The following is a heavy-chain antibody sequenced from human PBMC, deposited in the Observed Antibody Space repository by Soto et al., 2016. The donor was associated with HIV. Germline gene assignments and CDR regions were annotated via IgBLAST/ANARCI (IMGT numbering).Heavy chain of an antibody. CDR2: IKQDGTEK. V-gene: IGHV3-7*01. CDR1: GFTFSSYW. J-gene: IGHJ4*02. CDR3: ARGLSYSGSYWALAY. D-gene: IGHD1-26*01. Sequence: EVQLVESGGGLVQPGGSLRLSCAASGFTFSSYWMTWVRQAPGKGLEWVANIKQDGTEKYYVDSVKGRFTISRDNAKTSLYLQMNSLRAEDTAVYYCARGLSYSGSYWALAYWGQGTLVTVSS.